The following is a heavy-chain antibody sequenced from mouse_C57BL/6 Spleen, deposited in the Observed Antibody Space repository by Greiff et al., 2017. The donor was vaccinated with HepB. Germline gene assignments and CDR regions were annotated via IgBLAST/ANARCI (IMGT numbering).Heavy chain of an antibody. Sequence: EVKLEESGEGLVKPGGSLKLSCAASGFTFSSYAMSWVRQTPEKRLEWVAYISSGGDYIYYADTVKGRFTISRDNARNTLYLQMSSLTSEDTAMYYCTRGDGSSYFDYWGQGTTLTVSS. D-gene: IGHD1-1*01. J-gene: IGHJ2*01. CDR2: ISSGGDYI. CDR1: GFTFSSYA. CDR3: TRGDGSSYFDY. V-gene: IGHV5-9-1*02.